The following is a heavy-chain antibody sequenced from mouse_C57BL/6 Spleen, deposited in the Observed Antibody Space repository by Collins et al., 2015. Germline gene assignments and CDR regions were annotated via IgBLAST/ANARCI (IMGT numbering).Heavy chain of an antibody. D-gene: IGHD1-1*01. Sequence: GKATLTADKSSSTAYMELRSLTSEDSAVYYCTRSNYYGSRSFDYWGQGTTLTVSS. V-gene: IGHV1-23*01. J-gene: IGHJ2*01. CDR3: TRSNYYGSRSFDY.